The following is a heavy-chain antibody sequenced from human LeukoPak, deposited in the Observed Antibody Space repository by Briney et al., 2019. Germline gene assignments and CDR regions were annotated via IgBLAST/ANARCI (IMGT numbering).Heavy chain of an antibody. CDR3: ARSHAWSGYYVDY. CDR2: IYSAGDT. Sequence: SETLSLTCTVSGDSVRSGSYYWNWIRQPAGKGLEWIGRIYSAGDTNYNPSLKSRVTISVDTSNNQFSLKLSSVTAADTAVYYCARSHAWSGYYVDYWGQGTVVTVSS. V-gene: IGHV4-61*02. CDR1: GDSVRSGSYY. J-gene: IGHJ4*02. D-gene: IGHD3-3*01.